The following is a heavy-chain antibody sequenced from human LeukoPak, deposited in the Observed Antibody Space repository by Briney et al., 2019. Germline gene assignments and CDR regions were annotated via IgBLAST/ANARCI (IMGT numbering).Heavy chain of an antibody. J-gene: IGHJ4*02. CDR2: INPSGGST. Sequence: ASVKVSCKASGYTFTSYQVHWVQQAPGQGLEWMGIINPSGGSTSYAQRFQGRVTMTRDMSTSTVYMELSSLRSEDTAVYYCARAGGGGTWLQGYWGQGTLVTVSS. V-gene: IGHV1-46*01. CDR1: GYTFTSYQ. D-gene: IGHD2-8*02. CDR3: ARAGGGGTWLQGY.